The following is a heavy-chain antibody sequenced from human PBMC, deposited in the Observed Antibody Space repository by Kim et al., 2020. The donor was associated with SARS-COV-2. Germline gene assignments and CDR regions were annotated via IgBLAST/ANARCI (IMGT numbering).Heavy chain of an antibody. CDR3: ASLEAITPNDDYYFDN. CDR1: GGSFRRYA. CDR2: IIPFFGTT. J-gene: IGHJ3*02. D-gene: IGHD5-12*01. Sequence: SVKVSCTASGGSFRRYAFSWVRQAPGQGLEWVGRIIPFFGTTNYAQSFLGRATITADDSTSTAYMELNSLRSEDTAMYYCASLEAITPNDDYYFDNWG. V-gene: IGHV1-69*13.